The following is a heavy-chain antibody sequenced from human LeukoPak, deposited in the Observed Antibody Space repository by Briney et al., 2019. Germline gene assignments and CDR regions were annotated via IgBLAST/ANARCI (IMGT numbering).Heavy chain of an antibody. J-gene: IGHJ3*02. CDR3: ARGASGDYDSSGYEIRSPI. V-gene: IGHV4-34*01. CDR1: GGSFSGYY. D-gene: IGHD3-22*01. Sequence: SETLSLTCAVYGGSFSGYYWSWIRQPPGKGLEWIGEINHSGSTNYNPSLKSRVTISVDTSKTQFSLKLSSVPAADTAVYYCARGASGDYDSSGYEIRSPIWGQGTMVTVSS. CDR2: INHSGST.